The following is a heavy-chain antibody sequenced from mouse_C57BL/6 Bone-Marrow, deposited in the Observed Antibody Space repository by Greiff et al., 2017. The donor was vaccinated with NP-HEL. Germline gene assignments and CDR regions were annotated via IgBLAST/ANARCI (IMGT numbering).Heavy chain of an antibody. Sequence: QVQLQQSGAELVKPGASVKISCKASGYAFSSYWMNWVKERPGKGLEWIGQIYPGDGDTKSNGKFKGKATLTAYKSSSTAYMQGSSLTSEDSAVYFCARGDYGSSRFGYAMDYWGQGTSVTVSS. CDR1: GYAFSSYW. J-gene: IGHJ4*01. D-gene: IGHD1-1*01. CDR2: IYPGDGDT. V-gene: IGHV1-80*01. CDR3: ARGDYGSSRFGYAMDY.